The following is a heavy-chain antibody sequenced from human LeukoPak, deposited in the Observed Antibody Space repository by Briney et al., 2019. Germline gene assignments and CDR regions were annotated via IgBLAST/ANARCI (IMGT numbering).Heavy chain of an antibody. V-gene: IGHV3-21*01. Sequence: PGGSLRLSCAASGFTFSNYVINWVRQAPGKGLEWLSSISSGSTYIYYADLVRGRFTISRDNANSSLYLQMSSLRDEDTAVYYCARGSSSGLKSYYFDYWGQGTLVTVFS. CDR1: GFTFSNYV. CDR2: ISSGSTYI. CDR3: ARGSSSGLKSYYFDY. J-gene: IGHJ4*02. D-gene: IGHD3-10*01.